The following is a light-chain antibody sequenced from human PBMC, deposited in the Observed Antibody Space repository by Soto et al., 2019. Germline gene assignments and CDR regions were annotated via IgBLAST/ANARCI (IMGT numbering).Light chain of an antibody. CDR1: QNVSSN. Sequence: EIMMTQSPATLSVSPGERATLSCRASQNVSSNLAWYQQKPGQAPRLLIYGASTRATGIPARFSGSGSGTEFTLTISSLQSEDFAVYYCQQYNNWITFGQGTLLEIK. V-gene: IGKV3-15*01. CDR2: GAS. CDR3: QQYNNWIT. J-gene: IGKJ5*01.